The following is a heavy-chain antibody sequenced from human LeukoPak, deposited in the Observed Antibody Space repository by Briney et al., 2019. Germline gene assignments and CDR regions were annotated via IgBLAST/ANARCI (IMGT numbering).Heavy chain of an antibody. CDR3: ARARGGAMSEWSSPPHY. Sequence: GSSVKVSCKASGGTFSSYAISWVRQAPGQGLEWMGRIIPIFGTANYAQKFQGRVTITTDESTSTAYMELSSLRSEDTAVYYCARARGGAMSEWSSPPHYSGQGTLVTVSS. CDR1: GGTFSSYA. J-gene: IGHJ4*02. CDR2: IIPIFGTA. D-gene: IGHD3-3*01. V-gene: IGHV1-69*05.